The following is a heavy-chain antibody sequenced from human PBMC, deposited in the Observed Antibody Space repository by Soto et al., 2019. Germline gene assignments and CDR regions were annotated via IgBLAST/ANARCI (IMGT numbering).Heavy chain of an antibody. CDR1: GGTFSSYA. CDR3: ARQGYCSGGSCYSFDY. Sequence: QVQLVQSGAEVKKPGSSVKVSCKASGGTFSSYAISWVRQAPVQGLEWMGGIIPIFGTANYAQKFQGRVTMTADKSTSTAYMELSSLRSEDTAVYYCARQGYCSGGSCYSFDYWGPGTLVTVSS. V-gene: IGHV1-69*06. CDR2: IIPIFGTA. D-gene: IGHD2-15*01. J-gene: IGHJ4*02.